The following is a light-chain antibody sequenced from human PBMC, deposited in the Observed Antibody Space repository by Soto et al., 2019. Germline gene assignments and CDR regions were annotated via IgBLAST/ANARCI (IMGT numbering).Light chain of an antibody. V-gene: IGLV2-8*01. CDR1: RSDVGGYNY. CDR3: SSYAGSNNYV. J-gene: IGLJ1*01. CDR2: EVS. Sequence: QSVLTQPPSASGSPGHSVTVSCTGTRSDVGGYNYVSWYQQHPGKAPKLMIYEVSQRPSGVPDRFSGSKSGNTASLTVSGLQAEDEADYYCSSYAGSNNYVFGTGTKVTVL.